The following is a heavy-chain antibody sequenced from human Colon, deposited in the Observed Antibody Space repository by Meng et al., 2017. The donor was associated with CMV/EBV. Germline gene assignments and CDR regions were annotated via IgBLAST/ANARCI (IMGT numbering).Heavy chain of an antibody. CDR2: ISDSTSYR. V-gene: IGHV3-11*06. Sequence: SLKFSCAASGFTFSNAWMSWVRPAPGKGLEWVSTISDSTSYRNSADSEKGRFSITRDNAKNTLLLQMNSRRAEDTAVYYCARECGPSDVNKGGYSHWGQGTLVTVSS. CDR1: GFTFSNAW. CDR3: ARECGPSDVNKGGYSH. J-gene: IGHJ4*02. D-gene: IGHD3-10*01.